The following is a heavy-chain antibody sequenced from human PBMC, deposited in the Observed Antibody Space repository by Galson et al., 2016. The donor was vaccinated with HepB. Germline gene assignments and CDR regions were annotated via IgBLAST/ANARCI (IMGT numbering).Heavy chain of an antibody. D-gene: IGHD1-14*01. CDR2: ISPYNGDT. CDR3: ARGARNFDY. J-gene: IGHJ4*02. V-gene: IGHV1-18*01. Sequence: SVKVSCKASGYTFISNGISWVRQAPGQGLERMGWISPYNGDTNYAQKFQGRVTMTTDTSTSTAYMELKSLTSDDTALYYCARGARNFDYWGQGTLVTVSS. CDR1: GYTFISNG.